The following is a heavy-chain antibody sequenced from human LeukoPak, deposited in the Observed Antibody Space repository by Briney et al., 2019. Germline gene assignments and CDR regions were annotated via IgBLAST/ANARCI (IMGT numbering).Heavy chain of an antibody. D-gene: IGHD6-19*01. CDR2: IYHSGST. CDR3: ARASVAASGYYFDY. CDR1: GGSISSGGYS. Sequence: SETLSLTCAVSGGSISSGGYSWSWIRQPPGKGLEWIGYIYHSGSTYSDPSLRSRVTISVDRSKNQFSLKLSSVTAAHTAVYYCARASVAASGYYFDYWGQGTLVTVSS. J-gene: IGHJ4*02. V-gene: IGHV4-30-2*01.